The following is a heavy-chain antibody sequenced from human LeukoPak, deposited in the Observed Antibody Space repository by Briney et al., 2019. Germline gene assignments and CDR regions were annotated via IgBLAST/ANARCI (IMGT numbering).Heavy chain of an antibody. CDR3: ATSSDWYLLEY. J-gene: IGHJ4*02. CDR1: GFNVSSSY. V-gene: IGHV3-53*01. CDR2: IYSAGRT. D-gene: IGHD6-19*01. Sequence: GGSLRLSCAASGFNVSSSYMSWVRQAPGKGLEWVSVIYSAGRTYHADAVKGRFTISRDNSKNMFFLQMNSLRAEDTAVYYCATSSDWYLLEYGGQGTLVTVS.